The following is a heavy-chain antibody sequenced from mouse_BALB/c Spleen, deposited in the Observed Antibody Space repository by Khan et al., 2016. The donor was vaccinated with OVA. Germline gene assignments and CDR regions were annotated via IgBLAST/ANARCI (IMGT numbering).Heavy chain of an antibody. J-gene: IGHJ3*01. D-gene: IGHD2-1*01. CDR1: GYTFTNYW. Sequence: QVQLKESGVEMVKPGASVKLSCKTSGYTFTNYWIQWIKQRPGQGLGWIGQMFPGTGTTYYNEIFKAKAPLTIDTSSSTAYMQISSLTSEDSVVYFCARGAFGNYGVAYWGQGTLVTVSA. CDR3: ARGAFGNYGVAY. V-gene: IGHV1S132*01. CDR2: MFPGTGTT.